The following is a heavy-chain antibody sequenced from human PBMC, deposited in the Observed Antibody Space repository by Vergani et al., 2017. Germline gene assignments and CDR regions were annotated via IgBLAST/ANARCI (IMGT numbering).Heavy chain of an antibody. J-gene: IGHJ4*02. CDR2: IRSKADSYAT. CDR1: GFTFSGSA. V-gene: IGHV3-73*02. D-gene: IGHD6-6*01. Sequence: EVQLVESGGGLVQPGGSLKLSCAASGFTFSGSALHWVRQASGKGLDWVGRIRSKADSYATGYAASVKGRFTISRDDSKNTAYLQMNSLKTEDTAVYYCTSKGSSSGYWGQGTLVTVSS. CDR3: TSKGSSSGY.